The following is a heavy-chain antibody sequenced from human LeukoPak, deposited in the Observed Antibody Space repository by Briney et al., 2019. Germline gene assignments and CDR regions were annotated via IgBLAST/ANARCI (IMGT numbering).Heavy chain of an antibody. J-gene: IGHJ2*01. D-gene: IGHD6-25*01. CDR1: GGSISSYY. Sequence: SETLSLTCTVSGGSISSYYWSWIRQPPGKGLEWIGHIYYSGSTNYNPSLKSRVTISVDTSKNQFSLKLSSVTAADTAVYYCARQGGGFWYVDLWGRGTLVTVSS. V-gene: IGHV4-59*08. CDR2: IYYSGST. CDR3: ARQGGGFWYVDL.